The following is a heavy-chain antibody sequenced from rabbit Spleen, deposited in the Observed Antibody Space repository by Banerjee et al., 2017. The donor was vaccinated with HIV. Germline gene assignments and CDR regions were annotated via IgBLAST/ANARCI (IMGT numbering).Heavy chain of an antibody. V-gene: IGHV1S45*01. Sequence: QEQLEESGGGLVQPEGSLTLTCTASGFSFSGVYYMCWVRQPPGKGLEWIGCIYTGSSAFTYFASWAKGRFTISKTSSTTVTLQMTSLTAADTATYFCARDTSSSFSSYGMDLWGPGTLVTVS. CDR3: ARDTSSSFSSYGMDL. CDR2: IYTGSSAFT. D-gene: IGHD1-1*01. J-gene: IGHJ6*01. CDR1: GFSFSGVYY.